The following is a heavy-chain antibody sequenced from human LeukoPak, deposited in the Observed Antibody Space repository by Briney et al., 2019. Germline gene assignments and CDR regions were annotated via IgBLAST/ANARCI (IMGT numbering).Heavy chain of an antibody. V-gene: IGHV3-7*01. Sequence: GGSLRLSCAASGFTFSSYWMSWVRQAPGKGLEWVADIKQDGSEKYYVDSVKGRFTTSRDNAKNSLYLQMNRLRAEDTAVYYCARLAYCGGDCYSGFDYWGQGTLVTVSS. CDR2: IKQDGSEK. D-gene: IGHD2-21*02. CDR3: ARLAYCGGDCYSGFDY. J-gene: IGHJ4*02. CDR1: GFTFSSYW.